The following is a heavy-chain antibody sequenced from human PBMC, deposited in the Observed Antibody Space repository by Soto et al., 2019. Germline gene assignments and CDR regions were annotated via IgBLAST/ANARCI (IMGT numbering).Heavy chain of an antibody. D-gene: IGHD3-10*01. CDR2: INPNSGGT. Sequence: GASVKVSCKASGYTFTGYYMHWVRQAPGQGLEWMGWINPNSGGTNYAQKFQGWVTMTRDTSISTAYMELSRLRSDDTAVYYCARALYYGSGSHSMDVWGQGTTVTVSS. CDR3: ARALYYGSGSHSMDV. CDR1: GYTFTGYY. V-gene: IGHV1-2*04. J-gene: IGHJ6*02.